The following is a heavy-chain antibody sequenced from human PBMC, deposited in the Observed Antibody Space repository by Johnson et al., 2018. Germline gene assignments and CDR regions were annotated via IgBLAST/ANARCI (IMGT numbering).Heavy chain of an antibody. Sequence: QVQLQESGPGLVKPSETLSLTCSVSSGSFSSSDYYWGWIRQPPGKGLEWIGRSYYGDYTYYKPSLESRVSISVDQAKNEFSLMLSSVTAADTAVYFCVRGSVHYDSSGHFDYWGQGSVVTVSS. J-gene: IGHJ4*02. CDR1: SGSFSSSDYY. D-gene: IGHD3-22*01. CDR3: VRGSVHYDSSGHFDY. CDR2: SYYGDYT. V-gene: IGHV4-39*01.